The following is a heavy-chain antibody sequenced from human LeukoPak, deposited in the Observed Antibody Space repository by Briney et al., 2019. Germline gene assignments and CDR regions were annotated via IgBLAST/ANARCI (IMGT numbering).Heavy chain of an antibody. Sequence: GSLRLSCAASGFTFTTYEMSWVRQAPGKGLEWVSCVSSSGTTMYHADSVKGRFTISRDNAKNSLYLQMNSLRAEDAAAYYCARRYCSSASCLFDYWGQGTLVTVSS. J-gene: IGHJ4*02. CDR2: VSSSGTTM. D-gene: IGHD2-2*01. CDR3: ARRYCSSASCLFDY. V-gene: IGHV3-48*03. CDR1: GFTFTTYE.